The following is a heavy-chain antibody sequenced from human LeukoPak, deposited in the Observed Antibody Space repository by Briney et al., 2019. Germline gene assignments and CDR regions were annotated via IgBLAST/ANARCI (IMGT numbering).Heavy chain of an antibody. J-gene: IGHJ4*02. CDR2: ISGSGGST. Sequence: GGSLRLSCAASGFTFSSYAMSWVRQAPGNGLEWVSAISGSGGSTYYADSVKGRFTISRDNSKNTLYLQMNSLRAEDTAVYYCAKDLRRGRYYFDYWGQGTLVTVSS. CDR1: GFTFSSYA. V-gene: IGHV3-23*01. CDR3: AKDLRRGRYYFDY.